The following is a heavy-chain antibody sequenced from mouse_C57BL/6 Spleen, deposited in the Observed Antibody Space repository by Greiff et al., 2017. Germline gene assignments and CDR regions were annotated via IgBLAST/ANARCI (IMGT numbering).Heavy chain of an antibody. Sequence: SGAELVKPGASVKISCKASGYAFSSYWMNWVKQRPGKGLEWIGQIYPGDGDTNYNGKFKGKATLTADKSSSTAYMQLSSLTSEDSAVYFCARRYYDYAWFAYWGQGTLVTVSA. CDR3: ARRYYDYAWFAY. D-gene: IGHD2-4*01. J-gene: IGHJ3*01. CDR2: IYPGDGDT. V-gene: IGHV1-80*01. CDR1: GYAFSSYW.